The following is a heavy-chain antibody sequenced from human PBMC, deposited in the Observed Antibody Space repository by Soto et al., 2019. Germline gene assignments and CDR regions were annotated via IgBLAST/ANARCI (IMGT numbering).Heavy chain of an antibody. CDR3: AKDRSYDILTGYSHFDY. D-gene: IGHD3-9*01. V-gene: IGHV3-23*01. J-gene: IGHJ4*02. Sequence: GGSLRLSCAASGFTFSSYAMSWVRQAPGKGLEWVSAISGSGGSTYYAASVKGRFTISRDNSKNTLYLQMNSLRAEDTAVYYCAKDRSYDILTGYSHFDYWGQGTLVTVSS. CDR1: GFTFSSYA. CDR2: ISGSGGST.